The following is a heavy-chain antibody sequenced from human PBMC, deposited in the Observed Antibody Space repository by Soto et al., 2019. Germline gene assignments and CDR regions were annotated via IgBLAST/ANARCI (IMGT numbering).Heavy chain of an antibody. Sequence: QVQLVQSGAEVRKPGSSVKVSCKASGGTLNIYAISWFRQARGQGLEWMGGINPIFATPNTAQKFLDRVTLTADESTNTAFMELRSLRPDDTAVYYCAGSNHYETSGYLRHWGQGTLVSVSS. V-gene: IGHV1-69*12. CDR3: AGSNHYETSGYLRH. CDR1: GGTLNIYA. D-gene: IGHD3-22*01. J-gene: IGHJ4*02. CDR2: INPIFATP.